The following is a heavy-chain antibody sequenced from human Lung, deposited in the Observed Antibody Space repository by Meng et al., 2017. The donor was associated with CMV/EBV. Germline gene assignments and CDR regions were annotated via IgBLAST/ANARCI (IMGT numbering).Heavy chain of an antibody. Sequence: FALRWVRQAPGKGLEWVAVISYDGSDKYYVDSVRGRFTISRDNPKNTLHLHMNSLRPEDTAVYYCARRMWSALSGNLHLGLTAVDYWGQGALVTVSS. J-gene: IGHJ4*02. CDR1: FA. CDR2: ISYDGSDK. V-gene: IGHV3-30*04. CDR3: ARRMWSALSGNLHLGLTAVDY. D-gene: IGHD3-3*01.